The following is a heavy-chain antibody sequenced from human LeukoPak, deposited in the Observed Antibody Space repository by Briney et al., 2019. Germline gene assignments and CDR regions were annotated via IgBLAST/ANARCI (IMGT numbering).Heavy chain of an antibody. CDR2: ISGSGDTT. D-gene: IGHD3-22*01. J-gene: IGHJ4*02. CDR1: GFIFNIYA. CDR3: ARSDSSGYYFEPVDY. Sequence: PGGSLRLSCAASGFIFNIYAMTWVRQAPGKGLEWVSVISGSGDTTYYADSVKGRFTISRDNSKNTLYLRVNSLRAEDTAVYYCARSDSSGYYFEPVDYWGQGTLVTVSS. V-gene: IGHV3-23*01.